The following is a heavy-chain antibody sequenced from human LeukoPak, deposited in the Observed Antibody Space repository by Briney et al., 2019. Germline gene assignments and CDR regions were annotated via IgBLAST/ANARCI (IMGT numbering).Heavy chain of an antibody. CDR1: GFTFDDYG. D-gene: IGHD2-2*01. J-gene: IGHJ3*02. V-gene: IGHV3-20*04. Sequence: GGSLRLSCAASGFTFDDYGMSWVRHAPGKGLEWVTGINWNGGSTGYADSVKGRFTISRDNAKNSLYLQMNSLRAEDTALYYCAREDGYCSSTSCYTGAFDIWGQGTMVTVSS. CDR3: AREDGYCSSTSCYTGAFDI. CDR2: INWNGGST.